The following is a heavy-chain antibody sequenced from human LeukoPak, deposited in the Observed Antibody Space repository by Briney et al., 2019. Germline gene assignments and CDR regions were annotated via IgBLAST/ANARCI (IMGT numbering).Heavy chain of an antibody. CDR1: GDSVSSNSAA. Sequence: SQTLSLTCANSGDSVSSNSAARNWIRQSPSRGLEWLGRTYYRSKWYNDYAVSVKSRITINPDTSRNQFSLQLNSATPEDTAVYYCARDRYCSGGSCFDYWGQGTLVTVSS. V-gene: IGHV6-1*01. D-gene: IGHD2-15*01. CDR2: TYYRSKWYN. CDR3: ARDRYCSGGSCFDY. J-gene: IGHJ4*02.